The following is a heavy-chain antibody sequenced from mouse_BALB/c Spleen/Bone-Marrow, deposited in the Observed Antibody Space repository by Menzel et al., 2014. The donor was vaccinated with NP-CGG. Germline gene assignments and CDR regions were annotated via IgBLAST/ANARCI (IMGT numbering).Heavy chain of an antibody. D-gene: IGHD6-5*01. CDR2: FHPYDDDT. V-gene: IGHV1-47*01. CDR1: GYPFTTYP. CDR3: ARGAYGLSDY. J-gene: IGHJ2*01. Sequence: VQLQQSGAELVKPGASVKMSCKAFGYPFTTYPIEWMRQNHGKNLEWIGNFHPYDDDTKYNEQFKGKAKLTVDKSSTTVSLELSRLTSDDSAVYYCARGAYGLSDYWGQGTTLTVSS.